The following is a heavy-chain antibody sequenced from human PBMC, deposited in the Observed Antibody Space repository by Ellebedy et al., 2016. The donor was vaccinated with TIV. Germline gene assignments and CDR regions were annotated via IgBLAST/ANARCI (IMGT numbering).Heavy chain of an antibody. V-gene: IGHV4-31*03. D-gene: IGHD6-13*01. Sequence: MPSETLSLTCTVSGGSISRGSYYWNWIRQYPGKGLEWIGYTYYSGSTYYNPSLKSRVNVSVDTSKNQFSLKLSSVTAADTAVYYCERGKFAAAGIDYWGQGTLVTVSS. CDR3: ERGKFAAAGIDY. CDR2: TYYSGST. J-gene: IGHJ4*02. CDR1: GGSISRGSYY.